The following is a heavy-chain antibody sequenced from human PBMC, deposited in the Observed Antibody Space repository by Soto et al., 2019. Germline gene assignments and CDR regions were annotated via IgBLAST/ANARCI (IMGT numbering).Heavy chain of an antibody. D-gene: IGHD2-2*01. CDR3: ARSGSSRYAPFF. V-gene: IGHV4-59*11. Sequence: PSETLSLTCNVAGDSMNDHYWSWIRQSPGKGLEYIGYIYFNGSTNYNPAFKSRVSMSVETGKTQFSLRLSSVTVAVTAVYFCARSGSSRYAPFFWGPGTLVTVSS. CDR2: IYFNGST. J-gene: IGHJ4*02. CDR1: GDSMNDHY.